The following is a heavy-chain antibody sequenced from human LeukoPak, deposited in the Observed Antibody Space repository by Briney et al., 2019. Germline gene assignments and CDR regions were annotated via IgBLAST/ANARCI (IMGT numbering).Heavy chain of an antibody. J-gene: IGHJ4*02. V-gene: IGHV3-21*01. CDR2: ISSSSTLI. CDR3: ARDRSVAGTVDY. D-gene: IGHD6-19*01. Sequence: KPGGSLRLSCAASGFSFSSYSMNWVRQAPGKGLEWVSSISSSSTLISYADSVKGRFTISRDNAKNSLYLQMNSLTAEDTAVYYCARDRSVAGTVDYWGQGTLVTVSS. CDR1: GFSFSSYS.